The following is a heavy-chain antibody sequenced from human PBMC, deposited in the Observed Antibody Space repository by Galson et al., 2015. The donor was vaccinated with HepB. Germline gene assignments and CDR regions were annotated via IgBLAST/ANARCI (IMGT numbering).Heavy chain of an antibody. V-gene: IGHV3-33*01. CDR2: IWYDGSNK. D-gene: IGHD6-13*01. Sequence: SLRLSCATSGFTFSSYGMHWVRQAPGKGLEWVAVIWYDGSNKYYADSVKGRFTISRDNSKNTLYLQMNSLRAEDTAVYYCALIAAAATDYWGQGTLVTVSS. CDR1: GFTFSSYG. CDR3: ALIAAAATDY. J-gene: IGHJ4*02.